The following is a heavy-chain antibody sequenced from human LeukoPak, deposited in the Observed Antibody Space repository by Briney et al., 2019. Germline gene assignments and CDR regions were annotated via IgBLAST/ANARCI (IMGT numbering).Heavy chain of an antibody. CDR3: AKFRGIPTTVTQD. CDR1: GFTFRNYA. V-gene: IGHV3-23*01. Sequence: PGGSLRLSCAASGFTFRNYAMGWVRQAPGKGLEWVSTSSGSGDDTCYADSVKGRFTISRDNSKNTLYLQMSGLRAEDTAVYYCAKFRGIPTTVTQDWGQGTLVTVSS. CDR2: SSGSGDDT. D-gene: IGHD4-17*01. J-gene: IGHJ1*01.